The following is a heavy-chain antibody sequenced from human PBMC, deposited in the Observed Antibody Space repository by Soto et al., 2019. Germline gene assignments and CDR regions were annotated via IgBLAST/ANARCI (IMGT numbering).Heavy chain of an antibody. V-gene: IGHV3-30*18. CDR1: GFTFSSYG. Sequence: AGGSLRLSCAASGFTFSSYGMHWVRQAPGKGLEWVAVISYDGSNKYYADSVKGRFTISRDNSRNTLYLQMNSLRAEDTAVYYCAKVLLDSSSHGYGMDVWGQGTAVTVSS. CDR2: ISYDGSNK. J-gene: IGHJ6*02. D-gene: IGHD6-13*01. CDR3: AKVLLDSSSHGYGMDV.